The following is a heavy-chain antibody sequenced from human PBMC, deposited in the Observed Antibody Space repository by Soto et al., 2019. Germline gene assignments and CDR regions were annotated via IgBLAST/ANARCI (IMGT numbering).Heavy chain of an antibody. D-gene: IGHD3-22*01. V-gene: IGHV2-26*01. Sequence: QVTLKESGPVLVKPTETLTLTCTVSGFSLSNARMGVSWIRQPPGKALEWLAHIFSNDEKSYSTSLKSRLTISKDTSKSQVVLTMTNMDPVDTATYYCARISTDSSGYYYWSYYYYGMDVWGKGTTVPVAS. CDR2: IFSNDEK. J-gene: IGHJ6*04. CDR3: ARISTDSSGYYYWSYYYYGMDV. CDR1: GFSLSNARMG.